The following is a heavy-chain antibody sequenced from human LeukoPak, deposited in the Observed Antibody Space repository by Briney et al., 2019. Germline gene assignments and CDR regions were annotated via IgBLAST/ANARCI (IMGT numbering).Heavy chain of an antibody. V-gene: IGHV3-7*04. J-gene: IGHJ4*02. CDR1: GFTFSSYW. Sequence: QAGGSLRLSCAASGFTFSSYWMSWVRQAPGNGLEWVANVKQDGSEKYYVDSVKGRFTISRDNAKNSLYLQMNSLRAEDTAVYYCARATYYYDSSGFPADYWGQGTLVTVSS. CDR2: VKQDGSEK. D-gene: IGHD3-22*01. CDR3: ARATYYYDSSGFPADY.